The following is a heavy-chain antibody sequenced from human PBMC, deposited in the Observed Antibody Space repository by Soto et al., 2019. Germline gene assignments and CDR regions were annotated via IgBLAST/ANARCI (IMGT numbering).Heavy chain of an antibody. V-gene: IGHV1-8*01. CDR2: MNPNTGNS. CDR1: GYTFTSYD. J-gene: IGHJ4*02. Sequence: GASVKVSCKASGYTFTSYDIYWVRQATGQGLEWMGWMNPNTGNSGYAQKFQGRVTVTSDTSINTVYMELSSLRSEDTAVHYCARRAETNGWNGFGADKYYFDFWGQGTLVTVSS. CDR3: ARRAETNGWNGFGADKYYFDF. D-gene: IGHD1-1*01.